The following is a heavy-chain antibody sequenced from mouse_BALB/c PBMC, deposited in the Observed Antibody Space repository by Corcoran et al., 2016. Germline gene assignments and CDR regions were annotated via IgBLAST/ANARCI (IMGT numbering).Heavy chain of an antibody. Sequence: QIQLVQSGPELKKPGETVKISCKASGYTFTNYGMNWVKQAPGKGLKWMGWINTYTGEPTYADDFKGRFAFSLETSASTAYLQINNLKNEDMATYFCARSYYGRSFDYWGQGTTLTVSS. V-gene: IGHV9-1*02. D-gene: IGHD1-1*01. CDR1: GYTFTNYG. J-gene: IGHJ2*01. CDR2: INTYTGEP. CDR3: ARSYYGRSFDY.